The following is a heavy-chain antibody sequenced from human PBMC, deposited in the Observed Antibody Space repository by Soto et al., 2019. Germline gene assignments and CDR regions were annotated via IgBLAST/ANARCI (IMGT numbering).Heavy chain of an antibody. D-gene: IGHD1-26*01. J-gene: IGHJ4*02. CDR2: ISWIGGSL. V-gene: IGHV3-9*01. Sequence: EVQLVESGGGLVQPGRSLRLSCAASGFTFDDYAMHWVRQAPWKVLEWDSGISWIGGSLDYADSVKGRFNISRDNAKNSLYLQMNSLRAEGTALYYCAKGGPKWELIDYWGQGTLVTVSS. CDR1: GFTFDDYA. CDR3: AKGGPKWELIDY.